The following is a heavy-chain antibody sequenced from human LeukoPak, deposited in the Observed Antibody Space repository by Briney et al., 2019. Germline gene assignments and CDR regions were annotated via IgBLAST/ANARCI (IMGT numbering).Heavy chain of an antibody. Sequence: PGGALRPSFAASGFTFSSYGMHWVRQAPGKGLEGGAFIRYDGSNKYYADSVKGRFTISRDNSKNTLYLQMNSLRAEDTAVYYCAKEKVHDPSYQLLYYFDYWGQGTLVTVSS. CDR3: AKEKVHDPSYQLLYYFDY. CDR1: GFTFSSYG. V-gene: IGHV3-30*02. D-gene: IGHD2-2*01. CDR2: IRYDGSNK. J-gene: IGHJ4*02.